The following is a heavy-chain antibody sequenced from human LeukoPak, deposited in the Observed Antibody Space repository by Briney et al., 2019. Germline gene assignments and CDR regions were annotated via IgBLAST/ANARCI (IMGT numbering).Heavy chain of an antibody. J-gene: IGHJ6*02. D-gene: IGHD6-13*01. CDR3: ARAPAAGDYYGMDV. CDR1: GGSISNYY. V-gene: IGHV4-59*01. Sequence: SETLSLTCTVSGGSISNYYWSWIRQPPGKGLEWLGYIYYSGSTDYNPSLKSRVAISVDTSKNQFCLRLSSVTAADTAVYYCARAPAAGDYYGMDVWGQGTTVTVSS. CDR2: IYYSGST.